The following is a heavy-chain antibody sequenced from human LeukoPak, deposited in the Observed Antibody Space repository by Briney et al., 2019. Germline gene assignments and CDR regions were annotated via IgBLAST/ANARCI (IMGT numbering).Heavy chain of an antibody. D-gene: IGHD3-10*01. CDR1: GYTFTGYY. CDR2: INPNSGGT. CDR3: ARGDYYGSGSYYKGGDY. Sequence: ASVKVSCKASGYTFTGYYMHWVRQAPGQGLEWMGWINPNSGGTNYAQKLQGRVTMTTDTSTSTAYMELRSLRSDDTAVYYCARGDYYGSGSYYKGGDYWGQGTLVTVSS. J-gene: IGHJ4*02. V-gene: IGHV1-2*02.